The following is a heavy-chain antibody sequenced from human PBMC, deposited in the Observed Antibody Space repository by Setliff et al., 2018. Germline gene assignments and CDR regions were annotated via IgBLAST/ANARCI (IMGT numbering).Heavy chain of an antibody. CDR2: ISAYNGNT. D-gene: IGHD3-22*01. V-gene: IGHV1-18*01. J-gene: IGHJ4*02. CDR1: GYTFTSYG. CDR3: ARLTRYYYDSSGYYSDY. Sequence: ASVKVSCKASGYTFTSYGISWVRQAPGQGLEWMGWISAYNGNTNYAQKLQGRVTMTTDTSTSTAYMELRSLRSDDTAVYYCARLTRYYYDSSGYYSDYWGQGTLVTVSS.